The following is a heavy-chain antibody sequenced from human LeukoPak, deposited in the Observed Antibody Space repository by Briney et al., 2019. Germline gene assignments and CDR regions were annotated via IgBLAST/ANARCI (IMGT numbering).Heavy chain of an antibody. D-gene: IGHD3-10*01. Sequence: SETLSLTCAVYGGSFSGYYWSWIRQPPGKGLERIGEINHSGSTNYNPSLKSRVTISVDTSKNQFSLKLSSVTAADTAVYYCARGPRGWWFGEFILDYWGQGTLVTVSS. V-gene: IGHV4-34*01. J-gene: IGHJ4*02. CDR3: ARGPRGWWFGEFILDY. CDR1: GGSFSGYY. CDR2: INHSGST.